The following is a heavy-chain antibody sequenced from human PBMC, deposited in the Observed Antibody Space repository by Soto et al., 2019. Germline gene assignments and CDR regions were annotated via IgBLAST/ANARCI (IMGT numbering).Heavy chain of an antibody. CDR1: GGTFSSYA. Sequence: QVQLVQSGAEVKKPGSSVKVSCKASGGTFSSYAISWVRQAPGQGLEWMGGIIPIFGTANYAQKFQGRVTITADKSTSTAYMELSSLRSEDTAVYYCAREDRYYGSGSYTYYYGMDVWGQGPTVTVSS. J-gene: IGHJ6*02. CDR3: AREDRYYGSGSYTYYYGMDV. CDR2: IIPIFGTA. V-gene: IGHV1-69*06. D-gene: IGHD3-10*01.